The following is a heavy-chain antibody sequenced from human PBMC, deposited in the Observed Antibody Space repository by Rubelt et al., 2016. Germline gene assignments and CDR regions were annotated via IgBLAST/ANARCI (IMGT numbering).Heavy chain of an antibody. D-gene: IGHD6-13*01. CDR3: ARGPEAAGFDY. J-gene: IGHJ4*02. V-gene: IGHV3-23*04. Sequence: EVQLVESGGGLVQPGGSLRLSCAASGFTFSSYAMSWVRQAPGKGLEWVSAISGSGGSTYYADSVKGRLTSARDNSKNRLYLQRNSLRAEDTAVYYCARGPEAAGFDYWGQGTRVTVSS. CDR1: GFTFSSYA. CDR2: ISGSGGST.